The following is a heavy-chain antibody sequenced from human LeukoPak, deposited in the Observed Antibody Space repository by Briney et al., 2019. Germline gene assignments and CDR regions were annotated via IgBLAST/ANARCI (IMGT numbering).Heavy chain of an antibody. CDR1: GGTFSSYA. J-gene: IGHJ6*03. CDR2: IIPIFGTA. Sequence: GASVKVSCKASGGTFSSYAISWVRQAPGQGLEWMGGIIPIFGTANYAQKFQGRVTITTDESTSTAYMELSSLRSEDTAVYYCARGRDTAMETNYYYYYYMDVWGKGTTVTVSS. CDR3: ARGRDTAMETNYYYYYYMDV. D-gene: IGHD5-18*01. V-gene: IGHV1-69*05.